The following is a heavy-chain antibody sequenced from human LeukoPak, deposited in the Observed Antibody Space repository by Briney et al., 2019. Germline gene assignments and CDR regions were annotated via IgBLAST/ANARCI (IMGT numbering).Heavy chain of an antibody. CDR1: GGSISSSSYY. V-gene: IGHV4-39*01. CDR3: ARHHGAYCSSTSCYYYYYGMDV. Sequence: SETLSFTCTVSGGSISSSSYYWGWIRQPPGKGLEWIGSIYYSGSTYYNPSLKRRVTISVDTPKNQFSLKLSSVTAADTAVYYCARHHGAYCSSTSCYYYYYGMDVWGQGTTVTVSS. CDR2: IYYSGST. D-gene: IGHD2-2*01. J-gene: IGHJ6*02.